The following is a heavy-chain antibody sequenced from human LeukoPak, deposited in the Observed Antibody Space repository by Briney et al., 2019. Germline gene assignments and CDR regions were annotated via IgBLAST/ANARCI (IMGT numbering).Heavy chain of an antibody. CDR2: IYYSGST. CDR1: GGSISSYY. J-gene: IGHJ4*02. Sequence: KPSETLSLTCTVSGGSISSYYWSWIRQPPGKGLEWIGYIYYSGSTNYNPSLKSRLTISVDTSKNQFSLRLTSVTPADTAVYFCARSHNDVLTGYPYYFDYWGQGTLVTVSS. CDR3: ARSHNDVLTGYPYYFDY. V-gene: IGHV4-59*01. D-gene: IGHD3-9*01.